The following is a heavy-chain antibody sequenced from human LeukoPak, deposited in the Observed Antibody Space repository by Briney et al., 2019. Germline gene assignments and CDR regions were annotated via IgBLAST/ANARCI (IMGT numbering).Heavy chain of an antibody. Sequence: SETLSLTCTVSGGSISSYYWSWIRQPPGKGLEWIGYIYYSGSTNCNPSLKSRVTISVDTSKNQFSLKLSSVTAADTAVYYCARDVAPLRHWFDPWGQGTLVTVSS. D-gene: IGHD2-15*01. V-gene: IGHV4-59*01. CDR3: ARDVAPLRHWFDP. CDR2: IYYSGST. CDR1: GGSISSYY. J-gene: IGHJ5*02.